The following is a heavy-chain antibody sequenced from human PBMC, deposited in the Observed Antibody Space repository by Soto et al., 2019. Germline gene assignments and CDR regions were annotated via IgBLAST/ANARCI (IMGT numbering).Heavy chain of an antibody. D-gene: IGHD3-10*01. Sequence: QLQESGPGLVKPSETLSLTCTVSGGSVSTGMKYWGWVRQPPGKALESIGYMYKTGETLLNSSLMSRVTLSMETSKNPFSLTLSSVTAADTAVYFCMKAHESGDFLGMSVWGPGTTVTVSS. CDR3: MKAHESGDFLGMSV. V-gene: IGHV4-61*01. CDR2: MYKTGET. J-gene: IGHJ6*02. CDR1: GGSVSTGMKY.